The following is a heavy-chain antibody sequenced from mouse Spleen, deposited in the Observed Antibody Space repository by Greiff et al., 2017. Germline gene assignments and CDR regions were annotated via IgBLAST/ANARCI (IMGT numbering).Heavy chain of an antibody. D-gene: IGHD2-10*01. CDR2: ISSGGGNT. V-gene: IGHV5-9*04. CDR1: GFTFSSYA. Sequence: EVKVEESGGGLVKLGGSLKLSCAASGFTFSSYAMSWVRQTPEKRLEWVATISSGGGNTYYPDSVKGRFTISRDNAKNTLYLQMSSLKSEDTAMYYCARHRSYYGIDYWGQGTTLTVSS. J-gene: IGHJ2*01. CDR3: ARHRSYYGIDY.